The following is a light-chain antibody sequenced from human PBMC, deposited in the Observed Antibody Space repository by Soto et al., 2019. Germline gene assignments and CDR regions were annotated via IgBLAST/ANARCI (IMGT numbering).Light chain of an antibody. J-gene: IGLJ1*01. CDR3: GSYTTTSAL. V-gene: IGLV2-14*03. CDR1: SSDIGGFNY. CDR2: DVG. Sequence: QPALTQPSSVSGSPGQSIAISCTGSSSDIGGFNYVSWYQQHPGKAPKLMIYDVGHWPPGVSDRFSGSKSGNTASLTISGLQAEDEADYYCGSYTTTSALFGTGTKVTVL.